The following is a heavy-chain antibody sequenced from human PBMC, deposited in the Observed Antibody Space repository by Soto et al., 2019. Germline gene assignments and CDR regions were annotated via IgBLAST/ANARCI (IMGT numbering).Heavy chain of an antibody. V-gene: IGHV1-69*02. D-gene: IGHD3-10*01. J-gene: IGHJ4*02. CDR2: VNPILSMS. CDR1: GDTFSFYT. CDR3: ATSYGSGYRAFDY. Sequence: QVQLVQSGAEVKKPGSSVKVSCKASGDTFSFYTINWVRQAPGLGLEWMGRVNPILSMSNYAQKFQGRVTMTSHKSTSTAYMELGSLRSEDTAFYYCATSYGSGYRAFDYWGQGALVTVSS.